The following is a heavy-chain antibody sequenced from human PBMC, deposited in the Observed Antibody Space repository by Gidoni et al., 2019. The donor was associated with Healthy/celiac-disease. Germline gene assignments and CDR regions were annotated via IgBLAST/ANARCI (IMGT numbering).Heavy chain of an antibody. CDR1: GFTVSSNY. J-gene: IGHJ4*02. CDR3: ASECICSSTSCPFDY. V-gene: IGHV3-53*01. CDR2: IYSGGST. Sequence: EVQLVESGGGLIQPGGSLRLSCAASGFTVSSNYMSWVRQAPGKGLEGVSVIYSGGSTYYADSVKGRFTLSRDNSKNTLYLQMNSLRAEDTAVYYCASECICSSTSCPFDYWGQGTLVTVSS. D-gene: IGHD2-2*01.